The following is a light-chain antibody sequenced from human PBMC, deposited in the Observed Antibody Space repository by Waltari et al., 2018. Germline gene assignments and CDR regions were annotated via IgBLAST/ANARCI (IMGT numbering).Light chain of an antibody. Sequence: NFMLTQPHSVSESPGQTVIISSTGRGGSIASAYVQWDRQRPGSAPTTVIYEDTRRPPGESDRFSGSIDSSSNSASLTISGLKTDDEADYYCQSYDSSNFWVFGGGTKLTVL. V-gene: IGLV6-57*02. CDR2: EDT. CDR1: GGSIASAY. CDR3: QSYDSSNFWV. J-gene: IGLJ3*02.